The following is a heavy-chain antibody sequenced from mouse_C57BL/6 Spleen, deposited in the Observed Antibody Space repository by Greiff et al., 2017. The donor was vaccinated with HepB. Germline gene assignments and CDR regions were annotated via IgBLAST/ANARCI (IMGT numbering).Heavy chain of an antibody. V-gene: IGHV1-50*01. J-gene: IGHJ3*01. CDR2: IDPSDSYT. CDR3: ARKDWGWFAY. CDR1: GYTFTSYW. Sequence: QVQLQQPGAELVKPGASVKLSCKASGYTFTSYWIQWVKQRPGQGLEWIGEIDPSDSYTNYNQKFKGKATLTVDTSSSTAYMQLSSLTSEDSAVYYCARKDWGWFAYWGQGTLVTVSA. D-gene: IGHD4-1*01.